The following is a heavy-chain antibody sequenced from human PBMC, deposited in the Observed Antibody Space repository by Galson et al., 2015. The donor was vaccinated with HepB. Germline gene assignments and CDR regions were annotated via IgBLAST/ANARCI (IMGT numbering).Heavy chain of an antibody. Sequence: SLRLSCAASGFTVSNNHMTWVRQAPGKGLEWVSGIYKGGSTYYIDSVKGRFTISRDNFKNTLYLQMNSLRAEDTAVYYCSYCSSPSCYNMALDYWGQGTLVTVS. CDR3: SYCSSPSCYNMALDY. V-gene: IGHV3-66*01. J-gene: IGHJ4*02. D-gene: IGHD2-2*01. CDR2: IYKGGST. CDR1: GFTVSNNH.